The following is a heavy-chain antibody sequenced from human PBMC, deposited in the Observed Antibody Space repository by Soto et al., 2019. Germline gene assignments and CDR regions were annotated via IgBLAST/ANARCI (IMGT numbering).Heavy chain of an antibody. Sequence: GESLKISCKGSGYSFTSYWISWVRQMPGKGLEWMGRIDPSDSYTNYSPSFQGHVTISADKSISTAYLQWSSLKASDTAMYYCARRRYDSSGYYRPDAFDIWGQGTMVTVSS. CDR3: ARRRYDSSGYYRPDAFDI. J-gene: IGHJ3*02. D-gene: IGHD3-22*01. V-gene: IGHV5-10-1*01. CDR1: GYSFTSYW. CDR2: IDPSDSYT.